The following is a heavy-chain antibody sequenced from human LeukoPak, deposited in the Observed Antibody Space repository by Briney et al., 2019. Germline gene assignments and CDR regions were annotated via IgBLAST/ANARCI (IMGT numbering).Heavy chain of an antibody. CDR3: ARDRMDTGTYFDC. CDR1: GYTFTTYG. V-gene: IGHV1-18*01. Sequence: GASVKVSCRSSGYTFTTYGITWVRQAPGQGLECMGWISTYNGNTNYAQKLQGRVTMTTDTSTSTAYMELRSLRSDDTAMYYCARDRMDTGTYFDCWGQGTLVTVSS. J-gene: IGHJ4*02. CDR2: ISTYNGNT. D-gene: IGHD5-18*01.